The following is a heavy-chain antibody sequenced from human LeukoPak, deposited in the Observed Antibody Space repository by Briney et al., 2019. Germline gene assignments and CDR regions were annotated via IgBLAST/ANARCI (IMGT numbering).Heavy chain of an antibody. J-gene: IGHJ3*02. D-gene: IGHD3-22*01. Sequence: TSETLSLTCTVSGGSISSSSYYWGWIRQPPGKGLEWIGSIYYSGSTYYNPSLKSRVTTSVDTSKNQFSLKLSSVTAADTAVYYCARHRMYYYDSSGRGVADAFDIWGQGTMVTVSS. V-gene: IGHV4-39*01. CDR1: GGSISSSSYY. CDR2: IYYSGST. CDR3: ARHRMYYYDSSGRGVADAFDI.